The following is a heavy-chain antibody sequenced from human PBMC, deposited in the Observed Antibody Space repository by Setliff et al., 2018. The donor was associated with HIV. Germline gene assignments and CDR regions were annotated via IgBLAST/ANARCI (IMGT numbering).Heavy chain of an antibody. CDR3: ARHAALIKRYYYYYLDV. D-gene: IGHD5-18*01. J-gene: IGHJ6*03. V-gene: IGHV4-39*01. CDR1: GDSISTDNYH. Sequence: PSETLSLTCTVSGDSISTDNYHWGWIRQPPGKGLEWIGRTANTDYNPSLKSRVTVSVDTSKNQLSLRLSSVTAADTAVYYCARHAALIKRYYYYYLDVWGKGTTVTVSS. CDR2: TANT.